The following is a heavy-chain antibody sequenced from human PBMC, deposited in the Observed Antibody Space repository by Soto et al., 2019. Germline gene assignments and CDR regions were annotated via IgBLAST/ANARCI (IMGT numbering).Heavy chain of an antibody. CDR1: GGSISSGGYY. CDR2: IYYSGST. CDR3: ARDAQLLWFGESS. Sequence: SETLSLTCTVSGGSISSGGYYWSWIRQHPGKGLEWIGYIYYSGSTYYNPSLKSRVTISVDTSKNQFSPKLSSVTAADAAVYYCARDAQLLWFGESSWGQGTLVTVSS. J-gene: IGHJ5*02. D-gene: IGHD3-10*01. V-gene: IGHV4-31*03.